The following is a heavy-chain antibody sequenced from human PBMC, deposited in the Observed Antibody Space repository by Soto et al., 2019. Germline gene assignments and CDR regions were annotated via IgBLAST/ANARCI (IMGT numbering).Heavy chain of an antibody. V-gene: IGHV1-18*01. CDR1: GYNFLTYG. Sequence: ASVKVSCKASGYNFLTYGVSWLRQAPGRGLEWMGWISTDNTHRNYAQNFQERVTMTTDTSTNTAYMELRSLRSDDTAIYYCARDRPGISVIRAVKTYNYFDPWGQGTLVTVSS. D-gene: IGHD3-10*01. CDR2: ISTDNTHR. J-gene: IGHJ5*02. CDR3: ARDRPGISVIRAVKTYNYFDP.